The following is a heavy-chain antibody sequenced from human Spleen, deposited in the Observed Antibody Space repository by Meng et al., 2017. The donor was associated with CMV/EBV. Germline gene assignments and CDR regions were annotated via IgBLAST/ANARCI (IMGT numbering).Heavy chain of an antibody. CDR1: GYTFTGHA. V-gene: IGHV1-18*01. CDR3: ARCCYYGGPDH. Sequence: SCKAAGYTFTGHAITWVRQAPGQGLEWMGYISLNNGATDYAQKFQGRLTMTTDTSTSTAYMEVVSLRFDDTAVYYCARCCYYGGPDHWGQGTLVTVSS. J-gene: IGHJ1*01. D-gene: IGHD3-10*01. CDR2: ISLNNGAT.